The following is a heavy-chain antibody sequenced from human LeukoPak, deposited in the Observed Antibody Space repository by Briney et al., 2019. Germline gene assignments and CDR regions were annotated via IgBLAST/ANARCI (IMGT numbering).Heavy chain of an antibody. V-gene: IGHV3-9*01. D-gene: IGHD3-3*01. CDR3: AKATLFGNALDV. CDR2: ITRNSGRS. CDR1: GFNFDDYA. J-gene: IGHJ6*02. Sequence: GGSLRLSCVASGFNFDDYAIHWVRQRPGKGLEWVSGITRNSGRSGYADSVKGRFTISRGNANNSLYLQMNSLRSEDTALYYCAKATLFGNALDVWGQGTTVTVSS.